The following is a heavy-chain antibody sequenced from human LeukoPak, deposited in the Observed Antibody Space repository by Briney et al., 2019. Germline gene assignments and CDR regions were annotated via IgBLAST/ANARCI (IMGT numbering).Heavy chain of an antibody. V-gene: IGHV4-59*01. CDR3: ARGSTGYPFDY. D-gene: IGHD3-9*01. CDR2: IYYSGST. CDR1: GGSISSYY. J-gene: IGHJ4*02. Sequence: SETLSLTCTVSGGSISSYYWSWIRQPPGKGLEWIGYIYYSGSTNYNPSLKSRVTISADTSKNQFSLKLSSVTAADTAVYYCARGSTGYPFDYWGQGTLVTVSS.